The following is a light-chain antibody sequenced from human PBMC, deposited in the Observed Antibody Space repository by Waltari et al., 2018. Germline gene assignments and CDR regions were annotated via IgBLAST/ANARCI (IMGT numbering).Light chain of an antibody. V-gene: IGLV1-47*01. J-gene: IGLJ3*02. CDR2: MNK. CDR1: SSNIGSNY. Sequence: QSVLTQPPSASGTPGQRVTISCSGSSSNIGSNYVYWYQQLPGPAPKRLIYMNKERLAGVPGRFCGSKSGTSASLAISGLRSEDEADYYCAAWDDSLSGPVFGGGTKLTVL. CDR3: AAWDDSLSGPV.